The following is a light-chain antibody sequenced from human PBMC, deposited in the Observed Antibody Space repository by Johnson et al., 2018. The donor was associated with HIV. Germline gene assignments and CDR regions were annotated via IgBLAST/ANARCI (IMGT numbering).Light chain of an antibody. V-gene: IGLV1-51*01. Sequence: QSVLTQPPSVSAAPGQKVTISCSGSSSNIGNNYVSWYQQLPGTAPKLLIYDNNKRPSGIPDRFSGSKSGTSATLGITGLQTGDEADYYCGTWYNSLSAYVFDTGTKVTVL. CDR1: SSNIGNNY. CDR2: DNN. J-gene: IGLJ1*01. CDR3: GTWYNSLSAYV.